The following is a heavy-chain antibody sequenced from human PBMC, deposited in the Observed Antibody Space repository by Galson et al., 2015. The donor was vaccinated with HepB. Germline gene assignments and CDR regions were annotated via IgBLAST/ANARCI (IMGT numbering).Heavy chain of an antibody. V-gene: IGHV3-21*01. CDR1: GFTFRNYA. CDR3: ARAWDYQGLDWFDP. Sequence: SLRLSCAGSGFTFRNYAMHWVRQAPGKGLEWVSYVSSLGSYTYYADSVKGRFTLYRDNAKNSLYLQVDTLTAEDTAVYYCARAWDYQGLDWFDPWGKGTLVSVSS. CDR2: VSSLGSYT. D-gene: IGHD4/OR15-4a*01. J-gene: IGHJ5*02.